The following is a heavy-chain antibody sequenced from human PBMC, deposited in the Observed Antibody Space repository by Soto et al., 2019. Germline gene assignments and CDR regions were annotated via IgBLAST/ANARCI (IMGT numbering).Heavy chain of an antibody. CDR3: ARSVVATIIGQYYFDY. V-gene: IGHV4-4*02. D-gene: IGHD5-12*01. J-gene: IGHJ4*02. CDR2: IYHSGST. Sequence: PSETLSLTCAVSGGSISSSNWWSWVRQPPGKGLEWIGEIYHSGSTNYNPSLKSRVTISVDKSKNQFSLKLSSVTAADTAVYYCARSVVATIIGQYYFDYWGQGTLVTVSS. CDR1: GGSISSSNW.